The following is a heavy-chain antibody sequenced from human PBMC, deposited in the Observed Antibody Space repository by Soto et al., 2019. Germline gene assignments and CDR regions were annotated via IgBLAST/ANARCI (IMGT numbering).Heavy chain of an antibody. Sequence: QVQLLQPGAEVKKPGSSVRVSCKASGAAFTTITINWVQQAPGQGLEWMGGFVPVFGSATYAQKFQGRVAITADASTSTFYMELSRLNSEDTALYYCVREDDTTGSYSWFDPWGQGTLVTVSS. CDR1: GAAFTTIT. D-gene: IGHD3-9*01. J-gene: IGHJ5*02. V-gene: IGHV1-69*01. CDR2: FVPVFGSA. CDR3: VREDDTTGSYSWFDP.